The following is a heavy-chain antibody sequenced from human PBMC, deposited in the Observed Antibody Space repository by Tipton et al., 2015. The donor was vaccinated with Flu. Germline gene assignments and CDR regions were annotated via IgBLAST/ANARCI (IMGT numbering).Heavy chain of an antibody. Sequence: GLVKPSETLPLTCAVSGYSISSGYYWGWIRQPPGKGLEWIGSIYHSGSTYYNPSLKSRVTISVDTSKNQFSLKLSSVTAADTAVYYCAGQRLILDDSSGYYDYWGQGTLVTVSS. CDR2: IYHSGST. J-gene: IGHJ4*02. D-gene: IGHD3-22*01. CDR1: GYSISSGYY. CDR3: AGQRLILDDSSGYYDY. V-gene: IGHV4-38-2*01.